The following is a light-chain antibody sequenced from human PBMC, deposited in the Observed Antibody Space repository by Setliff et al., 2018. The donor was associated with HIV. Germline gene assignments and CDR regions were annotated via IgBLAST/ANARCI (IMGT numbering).Light chain of an antibody. V-gene: IGLV2-14*01. CDR1: SSDVGGYKY. CDR2: EVS. J-gene: IGLJ1*01. CDR3: SSYRSGNTLV. Sequence: QSALTQPASVSGSPGQSITISCTGTSSDVGGYKYVYWYQQHPGKAPKLMIYEVSNRPSEISNRFSGSKSGNTASLTISGLQAEDEADYYCSSYRSGNTLVFGTGTRSPS.